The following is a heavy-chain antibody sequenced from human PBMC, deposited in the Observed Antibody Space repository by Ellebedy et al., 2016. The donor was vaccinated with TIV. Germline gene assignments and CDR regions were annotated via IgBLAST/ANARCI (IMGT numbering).Heavy chain of an antibody. J-gene: IGHJ6*03. CDR1: GYSFSMYW. Sequence: GGSLRLXXKASGYSFSMYWIGWVRQVPGKGLEWMGIIYPGDSQATYSPSFEGQVTMSADKSSNTAYLQWSNLKASDTAMYYCARHRGVSPRYYYMDVWGKGTPVTVS. V-gene: IGHV5-51*01. CDR3: ARHRGVSPRYYYMDV. D-gene: IGHD3-10*01. CDR2: IYPGDSQA.